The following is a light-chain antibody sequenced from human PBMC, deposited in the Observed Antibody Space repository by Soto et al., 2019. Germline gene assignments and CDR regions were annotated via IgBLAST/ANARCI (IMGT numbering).Light chain of an antibody. V-gene: IGKV1-9*01. CDR2: AAS. CDR1: QDIGTY. Sequence: DIQLTQSPSFMSASIGDRVSITCRASQDIGTYLAWYQQKPGQAPRLMMFAASTLESGVPSRFSGRESGTEFTLTVSSLQPEDFATYYCQHFWSYPSSFGGGTKVSFK. J-gene: IGKJ4*01. CDR3: QHFWSYPSS.